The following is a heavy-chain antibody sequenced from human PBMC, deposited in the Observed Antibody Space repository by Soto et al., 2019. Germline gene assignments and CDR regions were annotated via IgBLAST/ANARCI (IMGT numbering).Heavy chain of an antibody. V-gene: IGHV1-69*13. J-gene: IGHJ3*02. CDR3: ARDQFGVVTGFAFDI. CDR2: IIPIFGAA. D-gene: IGHD3-3*01. CDR1: GGTFSRYA. Sequence: GASVKGSCKASGGTFSRYAISWGRQAPGQGLEWMGGIIPIFGAANYAQKFQGRVTITADESTSTAYMELSSLRSEDTAVYYCARDQFGVVTGFAFDIWGQGTMVTVSS.